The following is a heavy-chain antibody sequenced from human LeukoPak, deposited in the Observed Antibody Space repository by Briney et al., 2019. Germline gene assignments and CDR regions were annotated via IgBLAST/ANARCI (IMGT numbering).Heavy chain of an antibody. V-gene: IGHV1-24*01. D-gene: IGHD3-22*01. J-gene: IGHJ4*02. Sequence: GASVKVSCKVSGYTLPELSMHWVPQAPGKGLEWMGAFDHEDGQTIDAQKFQGRVTMTEDTSTDTAYMELSSLRSEDTAVYYCATGVLDDSSGYYSTFDYWGQGTLVTVSS. CDR1: GYTLPELS. CDR2: FDHEDGQT. CDR3: ATGVLDDSSGYYSTFDY.